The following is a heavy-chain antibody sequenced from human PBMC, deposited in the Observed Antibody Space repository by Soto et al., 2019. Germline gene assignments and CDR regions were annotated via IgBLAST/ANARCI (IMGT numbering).Heavy chain of an antibody. CDR2: IKQDGSEK. V-gene: IGHV3-7*05. Sequence: GGSLRLSCATPGFTFPNYWMSWVRQAPGKGLEWVANIKQDGSEKYYVDSVKGRFTISRDNAKNSVYLQMNSLRVEDTAVYYCARDSYYGPGNDYWGQGTLVTVSS. D-gene: IGHD3-10*01. CDR1: GFTFPNYW. J-gene: IGHJ4*02. CDR3: ARDSYYGPGNDY.